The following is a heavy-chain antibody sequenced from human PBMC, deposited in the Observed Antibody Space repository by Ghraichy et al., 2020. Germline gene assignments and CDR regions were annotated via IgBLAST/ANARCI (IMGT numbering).Heavy chain of an antibody. CDR1: GGSISSKSYF. CDR2: IFYSGST. J-gene: IGHJ6*02. V-gene: IGHV4-39*01. Sequence: SLTCPISGGSISSKSYFWGWIRQPPGMGLEWIGSIFYSGSTYYNPTLKSRVTISVDTSQNQFSLKLRSVTAADTAVYYCARGDYDMLSGYFPRDFYGMDVWGQGTTVTVSS. D-gene: IGHD3-9*01. CDR3: ARGDYDMLSGYFPRDFYGMDV.